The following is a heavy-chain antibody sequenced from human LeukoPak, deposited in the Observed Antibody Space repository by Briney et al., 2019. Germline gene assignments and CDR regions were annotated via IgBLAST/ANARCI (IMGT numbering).Heavy chain of an antibody. CDR2: ISSSGAST. D-gene: IGHD3-22*01. CDR1: GFTFSNYA. V-gene: IGHV3-23*01. CDR3: AKDRVRVGIVVVISYFDY. J-gene: IGHJ4*02. Sequence: PGGSLRLSCAASGFTFSNYAMSWVRQTPGKGLEWVSSISSSGASTYYADSVKGRFTISRDNSKNTLYLQMNSLRAEDTAVYYCAKDRVRVGIVVVISYFDYWGQGTLVTVSS.